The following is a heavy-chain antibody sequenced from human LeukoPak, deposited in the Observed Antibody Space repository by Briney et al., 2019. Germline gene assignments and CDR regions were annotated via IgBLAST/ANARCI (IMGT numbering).Heavy chain of an antibody. CDR3: ARKGDGYNSGYFDL. Sequence: NTSETLSLTCTVSGGSISSSSYYWGWIRQPPGKGLEWIGSIFFSGSTYYNPSLKSRVTISVDTSKNQFSLILSSMTAADTAVYYCARKGDGYNSGYFDLWGRGTLVTVSS. V-gene: IGHV4-39*01. D-gene: IGHD5-24*01. J-gene: IGHJ2*01. CDR1: GGSISSSSYY. CDR2: IFFSGST.